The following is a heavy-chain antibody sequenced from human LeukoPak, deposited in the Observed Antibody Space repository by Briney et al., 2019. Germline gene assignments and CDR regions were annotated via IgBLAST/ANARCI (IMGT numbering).Heavy chain of an antibody. J-gene: IGHJ4*02. CDR3: TTSYYDSRADY. V-gene: IGHV3-15*01. CDR1: GFTFSSYW. CDR2: IKSKTDGGTT. Sequence: GGSLRLSCAASGFTFSSYWMSWVRQAPGKGLEWVGRIKSKTDGGTTDYAAPVKGRFTISRDDSKNTLYLQMNSLKTEDTAVYYCTTSYYDSRADYWGQGTLVTVSS. D-gene: IGHD3-22*01.